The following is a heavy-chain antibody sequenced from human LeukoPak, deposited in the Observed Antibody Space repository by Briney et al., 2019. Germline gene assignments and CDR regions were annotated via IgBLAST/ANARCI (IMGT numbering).Heavy chain of an antibody. CDR1: GFTFSSYA. CDR3: ARGGYSYAFIDY. Sequence: PGGSLRLSCAASGFTFSSYAMNWVRQAPGKGLEWVAVIWYDGSNKYYADSVKGRFTISRDNSKNTLYLQMNSLRAEDTAVYYCARGGYSYAFIDYWGQGTLVTVSS. D-gene: IGHD5-18*01. V-gene: IGHV3-33*08. J-gene: IGHJ4*02. CDR2: IWYDGSNK.